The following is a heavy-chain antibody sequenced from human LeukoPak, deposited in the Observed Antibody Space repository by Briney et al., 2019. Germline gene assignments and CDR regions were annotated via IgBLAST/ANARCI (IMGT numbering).Heavy chain of an antibody. V-gene: IGHV4-39*07. J-gene: IGHJ4*02. CDR2: IYYSGST. D-gene: IGHD1-26*01. CDR1: GGSISSSSYY. CDR3: ARVGGSDY. Sequence: PSETLSLTCTVSGGSISSSSYYWGWIRQPPGKGLEWIGSIYYSGSTYYNPSLKSRVTISVDTSKNQFSLKLSSVTAADTAVYYCARVGGSDYWGQGTLVTVSS.